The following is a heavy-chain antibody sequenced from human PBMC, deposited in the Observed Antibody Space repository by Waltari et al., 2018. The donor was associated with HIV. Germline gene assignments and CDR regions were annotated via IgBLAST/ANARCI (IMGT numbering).Heavy chain of an antibody. CDR3: AHSEAYDILTGYYPPLYFDY. D-gene: IGHD3-9*01. V-gene: IGHV2-5*01. J-gene: IGHJ4*02. CDR1: GFSLSTSGVG. CDR2: IYWNDDK. Sequence: QITLKESGPTLVKPTQTLTLTCTFSGFSLSTSGVGVGWIRQPPGKALEWLALIYWNDDKRYSPSLKSRLTITKDTSKNQVVLTMTNMDPVDTATYYCAHSEAYDILTGYYPPLYFDYWGQGTLVTVSS.